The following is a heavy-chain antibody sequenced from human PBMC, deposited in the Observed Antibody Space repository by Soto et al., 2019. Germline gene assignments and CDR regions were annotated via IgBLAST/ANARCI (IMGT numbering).Heavy chain of an antibody. J-gene: IGHJ6*02. CDR2: IDPSDSYT. V-gene: IGHV5-10-1*01. CDR1: GYSFTSYW. Sequence: PGESLKISCKGSGYSFTSYWVTWVRQMPGKGLEWMGRIDPSDSYTNYNPPFQGHVTISVDKSISTAYLQWSGLKASDTAMYYCARLYGGNSGMDVWGQGTTVTVSS. D-gene: IGHD4-17*01. CDR3: ARLYGGNSGMDV.